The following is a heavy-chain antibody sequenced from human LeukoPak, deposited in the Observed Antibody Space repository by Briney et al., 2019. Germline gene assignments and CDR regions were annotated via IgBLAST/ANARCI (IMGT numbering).Heavy chain of an antibody. CDR1: GGSISSYY. CDR3: ARRAAGGHGFDY. D-gene: IGHD6-13*01. CDR2: IYYSGST. J-gene: IGHJ4*02. Sequence: SETLSLTCTVSGGSISSYYWSWIRQPPGKGLDWIGYIYYSGSTNYNPSLKSRVTISVDTSKNEFSLKLSSVTAADTAVYYCARRAAGGHGFDYWGQGTLVTVSS. V-gene: IGHV4-59*08.